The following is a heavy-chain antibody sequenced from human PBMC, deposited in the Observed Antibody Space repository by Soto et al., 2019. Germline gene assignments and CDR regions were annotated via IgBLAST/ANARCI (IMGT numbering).Heavy chain of an antibody. V-gene: IGHV1-46*01. D-gene: IGHD4-17*01. Sequence: ASVKVSCKASGYTFTSYYMHWVRQAPGQGLEWMGIINPSGGSTGYAQKFQGRVTMTRDTSTSTVYMELSSLRSEDTAVYYCARDPHDYGDRDWYFDLWGRGTLVTVSS. CDR3: ARDPHDYGDRDWYFDL. J-gene: IGHJ2*01. CDR1: GYTFTSYY. CDR2: INPSGGST.